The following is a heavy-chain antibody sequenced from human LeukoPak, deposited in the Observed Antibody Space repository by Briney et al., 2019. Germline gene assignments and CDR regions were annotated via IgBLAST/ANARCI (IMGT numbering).Heavy chain of an antibody. D-gene: IGHD6-19*01. CDR2: IYHSGST. V-gene: IGHV4-38-2*01. Sequence: PSETLSLTCAVSGYSISSGYYWGWIRQPPGKGLEWIGSIYHSGSTYYNPSLKSRVTISVDTSKNQFSLKLSSVTAADTAVYYCARGISGWYEFDYWGQGTLVTASS. CDR1: GYSISSGYY. CDR3: ARGISGWYEFDY. J-gene: IGHJ4*02.